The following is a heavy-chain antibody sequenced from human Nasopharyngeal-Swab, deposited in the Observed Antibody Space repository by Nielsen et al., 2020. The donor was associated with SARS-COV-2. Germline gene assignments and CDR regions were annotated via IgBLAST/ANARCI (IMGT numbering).Heavy chain of an antibody. V-gene: IGHV1-2*06. D-gene: IGHD2-15*01. Sequence: WVRQAPGQGLEWMGRINPNSGGTNYAQKFQGRVTMTRDTSISTAYVELSRLRSDDTAVYYCARDQRGPLGSDYWGQGTLVTVSS. CDR2: INPNSGGT. J-gene: IGHJ4*02. CDR3: ARDQRGPLGSDY.